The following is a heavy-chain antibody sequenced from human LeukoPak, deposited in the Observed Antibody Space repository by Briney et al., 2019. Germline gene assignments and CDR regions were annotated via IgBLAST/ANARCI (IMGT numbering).Heavy chain of an antibody. CDR2: LWSDGSNK. D-gene: IGHD1-20*01. J-gene: IGHJ4*02. V-gene: IGHV3-33*01. CDR1: GFTFSSYG. CDR3: ARDNFGLDY. Sequence: PGRSLRLSCAASGFTFSSYGMHWVRQAPGKGLEWVAVLWSDGSNKYYADSVKGGFTIARDNSKNTLYLQMNSLRAEDTAVFYCARDNFGLDYWGQGTLVSVSS.